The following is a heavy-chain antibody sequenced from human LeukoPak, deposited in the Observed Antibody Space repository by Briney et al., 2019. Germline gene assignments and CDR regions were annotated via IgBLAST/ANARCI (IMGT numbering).Heavy chain of an antibody. V-gene: IGHV1-69*13. CDR3: ARPGGSGYDIGDYGMDV. CDR2: IIPIFGTA. D-gene: IGHD5-12*01. Sequence: SVKVSCKASGYTFTRYTIHWVRQAPGQGLEWMGGIIPIFGTANYAQKFQGRVTITADESTSTAYMELSSLRSEDTAVYYCARPGGSGYDIGDYGMDVWGQGTTVTVSS. J-gene: IGHJ6*02. CDR1: GYTFTRYT.